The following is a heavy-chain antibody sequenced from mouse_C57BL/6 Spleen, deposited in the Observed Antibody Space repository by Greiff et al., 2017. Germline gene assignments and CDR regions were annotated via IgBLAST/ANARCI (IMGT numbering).Heavy chain of an antibody. D-gene: IGHD1-1*01. CDR2: IYPSDSET. J-gene: IGHJ4*01. V-gene: IGHV1-61*01. CDR3: ARGSYYYGSSSYYARDY. Sequence: QVQLQQPGAELVRPGSSVKLSCKASGYTFTSYWMDWVKQRPGQGLEWIGNIYPSDSETHYNQKFKDKATLTVDKSSSTAYMQLSSLTSEDSAVYYCARGSYYYGSSSYYARDYWGQGTSGTVSS. CDR1: GYTFTSYW.